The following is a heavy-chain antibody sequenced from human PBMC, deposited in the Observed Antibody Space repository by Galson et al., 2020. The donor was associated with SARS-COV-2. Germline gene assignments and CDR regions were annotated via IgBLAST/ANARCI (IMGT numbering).Heavy chain of an antibody. CDR1: GFTFSSYA. Sequence: GGSLRLSCAASGFTFSSYAMHWVRQAPGKGLEWVAVISYDGSNKYYADSVKGRFTISRDNSKNTLYLQMNSLRAEDTAVYYCARDIGGYFDYGGQGTLVTFSS. CDR3: ARDIGGYFDY. V-gene: IGHV3-30*04. CDR2: ISYDGSNK. D-gene: IGHD3-10*01. J-gene: IGHJ4*02.